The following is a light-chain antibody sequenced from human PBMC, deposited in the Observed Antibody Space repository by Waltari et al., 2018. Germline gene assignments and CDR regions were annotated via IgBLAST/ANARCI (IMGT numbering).Light chain of an antibody. CDR3: QSYDSSLSGVV. CDR2: ANT. CDR1: GSHIGAGYD. V-gene: IGLV1-40*01. J-gene: IGLJ2*01. Sequence: QSVLTQPPSVSAAPGQRVTISCTGSGSHIGAGYDVQWYQHLPGAAPELLIYANTNRPSGVPDRISASKSGTSASLAITGLQAADEAVYYCQSYDSSLSGVVFGGGTKLTVL.